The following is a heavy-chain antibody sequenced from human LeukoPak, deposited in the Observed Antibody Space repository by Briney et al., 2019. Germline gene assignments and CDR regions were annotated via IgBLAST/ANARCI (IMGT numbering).Heavy chain of an antibody. D-gene: IGHD3-22*01. Sequence: SVKVSCKASGGTFSSYAISWVRQAPGQGLEWMGRIIPIFGTANYAQKFQGRATITTDESTSTAYMELSSLRSEDTAVYYCARAPYYYDSSGYDDYWGQGTLVTVSS. CDR1: GGTFSSYA. CDR3: ARAPYYYDSSGYDDY. J-gene: IGHJ4*02. V-gene: IGHV1-69*05. CDR2: IIPIFGTA.